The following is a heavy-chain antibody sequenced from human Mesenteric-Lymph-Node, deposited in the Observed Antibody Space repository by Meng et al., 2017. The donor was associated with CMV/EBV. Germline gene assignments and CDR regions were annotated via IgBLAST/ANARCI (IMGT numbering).Heavy chain of an antibody. CDR3: ARDPHFITTPGANYFDY. CDR2: INPNGGTT. D-gene: IGHD3-3*01. Sequence: ASVKVSCKASGYTFTKYYMHWVRQAPGQGLEWMGKINPNGGTTRYAQNFQGRLTVTRDTSTSTVYMELSSLRSEDTAVYYCARDPHFITTPGANYFDYWGQGTLVTVSS. V-gene: IGHV1-46*01. J-gene: IGHJ4*02. CDR1: GYTFTKYY.